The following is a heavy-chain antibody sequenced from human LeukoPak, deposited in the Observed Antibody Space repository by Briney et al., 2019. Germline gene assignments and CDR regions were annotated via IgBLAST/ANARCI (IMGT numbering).Heavy chain of an antibody. CDR1: GFTLSSSW. J-gene: IGHJ4*02. V-gene: IGHV3-7*01. Sequence: GGSLTLSCAVSGFTLSSSWMSWVRQAPGKGLQWVANSKEDGSENDYEDSVKGRFTISRHNAKNSLYLQMNSVRAEDTAVYYCARVGGTKSYYYDSIGHWRYFDYGGQGTLVTVSS. CDR3: ARVGGTKSYYYDSIGHWRYFDY. D-gene: IGHD3-22*01. CDR2: SKEDGSEN.